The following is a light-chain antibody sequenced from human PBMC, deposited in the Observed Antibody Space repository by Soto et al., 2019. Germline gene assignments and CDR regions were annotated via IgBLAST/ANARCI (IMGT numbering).Light chain of an antibody. V-gene: IGKV3-15*01. CDR1: QSVGSD. J-gene: IGKJ1*01. CDR2: GAS. Sequence: EILVTQPPATMFLSPGESATLSCRVSQSVGSDLAWYQQKAGQAPRLLIYGASLRATGIPARFTGSGSGTDFTLTISSLRSEDFALYYCQQYITWTFGLGTKVEIK. CDR3: QQYITWT.